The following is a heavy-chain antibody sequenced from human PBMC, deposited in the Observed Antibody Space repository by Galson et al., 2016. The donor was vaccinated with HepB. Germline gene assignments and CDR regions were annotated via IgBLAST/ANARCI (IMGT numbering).Heavy chain of an antibody. CDR1: GFSFSTCA. V-gene: IGHV3-23*01. D-gene: IGHD5-24*01. Sequence: SLRLSCAASGFSFSTCAMTWVRQAPGKGLEWVAAISGSGAATYYADSVQGRFSISRDNAKNTLDLQMSSLRVDDTAVYFCAKDLRDGTYYLDYWGQETLVTVTA. CDR2: ISGSGAAT. CDR3: AKDLRDGTYYLDY. J-gene: IGHJ4*02.